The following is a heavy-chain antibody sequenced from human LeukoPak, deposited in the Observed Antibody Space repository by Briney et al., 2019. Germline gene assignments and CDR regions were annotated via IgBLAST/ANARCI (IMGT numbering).Heavy chain of an antibody. CDR3: AKGGKYCSSTSCYRNYYYYMDV. D-gene: IGHD2-2*01. CDR2: IGPAGDT. CDR1: GFTFSSYD. V-gene: IGHV3-13*01. Sequence: GGSLRLSCAASGFTFSSYDMHWVRQAIGKGLEWVSAIGPAGDTYYPGSVKGRFTISRENAKNSLYLQMNSLRAEDTAVYYCAKGGKYCSSTSCYRNYYYYMDVWGKGTTVTVSS. J-gene: IGHJ6*03.